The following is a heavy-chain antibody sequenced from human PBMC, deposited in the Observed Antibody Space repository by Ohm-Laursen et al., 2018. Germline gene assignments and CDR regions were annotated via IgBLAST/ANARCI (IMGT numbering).Heavy chain of an antibody. J-gene: IGHJ4*02. CDR2: ISTYTSTI. Sequence: SLRLSCAASDLTLSDHYINWVRQAPGKGLEWISYISTYTSTIYYADSVKGRFTISRDNAKNSLYLQMNSLRAEDTAVYYCARGVYYRPVDYWGQGILVTVSS. V-gene: IGHV3-11*04. CDR1: DLTLSDHY. CDR3: ARGVYYRPVDY. D-gene: IGHD3-22*01.